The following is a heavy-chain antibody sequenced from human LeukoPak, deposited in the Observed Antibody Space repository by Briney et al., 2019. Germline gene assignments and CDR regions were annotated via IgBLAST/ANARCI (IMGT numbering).Heavy chain of an antibody. Sequence: PGGSLRLSCAASRFTFSTYAMSWVRQAPGKGLEWVSGISGSGGTTYYAASVKGRFTISRDNSKNTLYLQMNSLRDEDTAVYYCARDYKDYYDSSGTQPQDDYWGQGTLVTVSS. D-gene: IGHD3-22*01. V-gene: IGHV3-23*01. CDR1: RFTFSTYA. CDR2: ISGSGGTT. CDR3: ARDYKDYYDSSGTQPQDDY. J-gene: IGHJ4*02.